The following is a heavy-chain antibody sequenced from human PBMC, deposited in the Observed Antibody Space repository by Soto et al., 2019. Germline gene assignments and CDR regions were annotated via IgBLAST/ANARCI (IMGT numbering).Heavy chain of an antibody. D-gene: IGHD3-16*01. V-gene: IGHV4-59*12. J-gene: IGHJ5*02. Sequence: SETLSLTCTVSGGSISSYYWSWIRQPPGKGLEWIGYIYYSGSTNYNPSLKSRVTISVDTSENQFSLKLTSVTAADTAIYYCARARQYYDCELDPWGQGTLVTVSS. CDR2: IYYSGST. CDR3: ARARQYYDCELDP. CDR1: GGSISSYY.